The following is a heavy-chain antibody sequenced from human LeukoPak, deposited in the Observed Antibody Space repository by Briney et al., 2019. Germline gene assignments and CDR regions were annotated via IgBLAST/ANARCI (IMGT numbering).Heavy chain of an antibody. V-gene: IGHV3-23*01. D-gene: IGHD3-10*01. CDR2: ISGSGDVT. J-gene: IGHJ4*02. CDR1: GFTFSNFD. CDR3: ARDRLWFGPWFDY. Sequence: GGSLRLSCAVSGFTFSNFDLSWVRQAPGKGLEWVSVISGSGDVTYYADSVKGRFTISRDNSKNTLYLQMNSLRAEDTAVYYCARDRLWFGPWFDYWGQGTLVTVSS.